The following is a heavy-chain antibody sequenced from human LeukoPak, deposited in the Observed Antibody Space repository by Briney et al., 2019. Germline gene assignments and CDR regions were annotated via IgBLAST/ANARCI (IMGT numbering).Heavy chain of an antibody. CDR2: INPNSGGT. J-gene: IGHJ4*02. CDR1: GYTFTGYY. D-gene: IGHD6-13*01. CDR3: ARDLGVQYSSSWFVSFDY. Sequence: GASVKVSCKASGYTFTGYYMHWVRQAPGQGLEWMGWINPNSGGTNYAQKFQGRVTMSRDTSISTAYMELSRLRSDDTAVYYCARDLGVQYSSSWFVSFDYWGQGTLVTVSS. V-gene: IGHV1-2*02.